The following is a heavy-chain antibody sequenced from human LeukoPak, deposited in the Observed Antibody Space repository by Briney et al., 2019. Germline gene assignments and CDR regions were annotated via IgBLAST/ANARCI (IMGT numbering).Heavy chain of an antibody. CDR2: IIPIFGTA. J-gene: IGHJ5*02. CDR1: GGTFSSYA. CDR3: VRTLELRYHWFDP. D-gene: IGHD1-7*01. V-gene: IGHV1-69*05. Sequence: SVKVSCKASGGTFSSYAISWVRQAPGQGLEWMGGIIPIFGTANYAQKFQGRVTITTDESTSTAYMELSSLRSEDTAVYYCVRTLELRYHWFDPWGQGTLVTVSS.